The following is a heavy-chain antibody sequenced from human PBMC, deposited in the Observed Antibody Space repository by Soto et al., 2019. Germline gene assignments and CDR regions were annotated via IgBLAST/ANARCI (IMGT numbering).Heavy chain of an antibody. CDR1: GFSLSTTGVG. D-gene: IGHD6-13*01. Sequence: QITLKESGPTLVKPTQTLTLTCTFSGFSLSTTGVGVGWIRQPPGKALEWLALIYWDGEKRHSPSLKSRLTITTDTSKNQVVLTMTNMDPVDTATYYCAHRPWYAFEPWGQGILVTVSS. CDR2: IYWDGEK. CDR3: AHRPWYAFEP. J-gene: IGHJ5*02. V-gene: IGHV2-5*02.